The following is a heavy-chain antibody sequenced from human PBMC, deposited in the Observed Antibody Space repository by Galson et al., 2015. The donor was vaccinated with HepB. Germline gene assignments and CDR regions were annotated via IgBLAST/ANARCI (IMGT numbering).Heavy chain of an antibody. CDR3: ARHGFYDSSDYYYTNFDC. Sequence: SLRLSCAASGFTFGDYAMSWVRQAPGKGLELVGFIRSKAYGGTTKFAASVKGRFTISRDDSRSIAYLQMNSLKTEDTAVYYCARHGFYDSSDYYYTNFDCWGQGTLVTVSS. V-gene: IGHV3-49*04. CDR2: IRSKAYGGTT. CDR1: GFTFGDYA. D-gene: IGHD3-22*01. J-gene: IGHJ4*02.